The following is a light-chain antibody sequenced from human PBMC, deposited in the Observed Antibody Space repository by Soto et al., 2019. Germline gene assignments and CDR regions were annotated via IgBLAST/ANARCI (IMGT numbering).Light chain of an antibody. CDR3: SSYASAIAFV. CDR2: EVT. J-gene: IGLJ1*01. V-gene: IGLV2-14*01. Sequence: QPASVSGSPGQSITISCTGTSSDIGGYNYVSWYQQHPGKAPKLMIYEVTNRPSGISNRFSGSRSGNTASLTISGLQAEDEADYYCSSYASAIAFVFGTGTKLTVL. CDR1: SSDIGGYNY.